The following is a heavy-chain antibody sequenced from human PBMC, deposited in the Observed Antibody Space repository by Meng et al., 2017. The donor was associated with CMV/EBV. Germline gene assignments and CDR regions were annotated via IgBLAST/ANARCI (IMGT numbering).Heavy chain of an antibody. V-gene: IGHV3-48*04. CDR3: ATAAAGDERLDA. CDR1: GFTFSSYS. Sequence: GESLKISCAASGFTFSSYSMNWVRQAPGKGLEWVSYISSSSSTINYADSVKGQFTISRDNANNSLYLQMNSLRAEDTAVYYCATAAAGDERLDAWGQGTPVTVSS. J-gene: IGHJ6*02. D-gene: IGHD2-21*02. CDR2: ISSSSSTI.